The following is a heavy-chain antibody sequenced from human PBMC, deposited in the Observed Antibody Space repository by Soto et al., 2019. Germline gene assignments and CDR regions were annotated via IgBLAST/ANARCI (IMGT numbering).Heavy chain of an antibody. CDR1: GGSISSYY. D-gene: IGHD2-8*01. V-gene: IGHV4-59*08. CDR2: IYYSGST. Sequence: SETLSLTCTVSGGSISSYYWSWIRQPPGKGLEWIGYIYYSGSTNYNPSLKSRVTISVDTSKNQFSLKLSSVTAADTAVYYCARQGVSTFDYWGQGTLVTVSS. CDR3: ARQGVSTFDY. J-gene: IGHJ4*02.